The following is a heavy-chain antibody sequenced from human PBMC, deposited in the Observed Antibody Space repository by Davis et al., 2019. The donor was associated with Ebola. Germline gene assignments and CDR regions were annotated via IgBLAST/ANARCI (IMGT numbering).Heavy chain of an antibody. V-gene: IGHV3-74*03. CDR3: VRDRDFNVDY. J-gene: IGHJ4*02. Sequence: HTGGSLRLSCAASGFTFSSYWMHWVRQAPGKGLVWVSRINSGGGLTTYADSVRGRFTISRDDAKNSLYLQMNSLRGEDTAVYYCVRDRDFNVDYWGQGTLVTVSS. CDR2: INSGGGLT. CDR1: GFTFSSYW.